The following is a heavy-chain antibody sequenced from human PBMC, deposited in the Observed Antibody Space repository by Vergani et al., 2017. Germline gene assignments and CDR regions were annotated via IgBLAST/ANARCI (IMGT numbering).Heavy chain of an antibody. Sequence: EVQLVESGGGLVKPGGSLRLSCAASGFTFSSYSMNWVRQAPGKGLEWVSSISSISSYIYYADSVKGRFTISRDNAKNSLYLQMNSLRAEDTAVYYCARDLFYYDSSGYYSGFFDYWGQGTLVTFSS. CDR1: GFTFSSYS. CDR2: ISSISSYI. J-gene: IGHJ4*02. V-gene: IGHV3-21*01. CDR3: ARDLFYYDSSGYYSGFFDY. D-gene: IGHD3-22*01.